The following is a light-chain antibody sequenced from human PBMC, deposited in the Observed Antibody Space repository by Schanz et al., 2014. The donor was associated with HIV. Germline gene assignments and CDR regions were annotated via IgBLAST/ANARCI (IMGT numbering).Light chain of an antibody. V-gene: IGLV1-47*01. Sequence: QSVLTQPPSASGTPGQRVTISCSGSSSNIGSNYVYWYQQLPGTAPKLLIYRNNQRPSGVPDRFSGSKSGTSASLAISGLRSEDEADYYCQSYDSSLSGPYVFGTGTKLTVL. J-gene: IGLJ1*01. CDR1: SSNIGSNY. CDR2: RNN. CDR3: QSYDSSLSGPYV.